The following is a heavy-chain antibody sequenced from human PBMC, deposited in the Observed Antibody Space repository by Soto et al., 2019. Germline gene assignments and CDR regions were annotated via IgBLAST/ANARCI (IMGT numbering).Heavy chain of an antibody. J-gene: IGHJ6*02. V-gene: IGHV4-4*02. D-gene: IGHD6-6*01. CDR3: ARDRAARTYGMDV. Sequence: QVQLQESGPGLVKPSGTLSLTCAVSGGSISSSNWWSWVRQPPGKGLEWIGEIYHSGSTNYNPSLKRRVTSSVDKYKYQFSLQLSSVTAADTAVYYCARDRAARTYGMDVWGQGPTVTVSS. CDR1: GGSISSSNW. CDR2: IYHSGST.